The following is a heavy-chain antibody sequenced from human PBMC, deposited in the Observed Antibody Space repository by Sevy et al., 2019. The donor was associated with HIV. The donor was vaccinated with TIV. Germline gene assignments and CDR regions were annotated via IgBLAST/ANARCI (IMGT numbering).Heavy chain of an antibody. CDR2: IIPIFGTA. D-gene: IGHD2-2*01. CDR3: ASSEGRRGELVVPAAISSYGMDV. V-gene: IGHV1-69*13. J-gene: IGHJ6*02. Sequence: ASVKVSCKASGGTFSSYAISWVRQAPGQGLEWMGGIIPIFGTANYAQKFQGRVTITADESTSTAYMELSSLRSEDKAVYYCASSEGRRGELVVPAAISSYGMDVWGQGTTVTVSS. CDR1: GGTFSSYA.